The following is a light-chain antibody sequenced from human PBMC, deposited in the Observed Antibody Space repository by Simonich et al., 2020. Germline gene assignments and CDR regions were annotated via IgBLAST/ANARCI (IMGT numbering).Light chain of an antibody. Sequence: DIVMTQSPDSLAVSLGERATINCKSSQSVLYSSNNKNYLAWYQQKPGQPPKLLIYWASTRESGVPDRFSGSGSGTDFTLTISRLEPEDFAVYYCQQYGSSPYTFGQGTKVEIK. V-gene: IGKV4-1*01. CDR1: QSVLYSSNNKNY. J-gene: IGKJ2*01. CDR2: WAS. CDR3: QQYGSSPYT.